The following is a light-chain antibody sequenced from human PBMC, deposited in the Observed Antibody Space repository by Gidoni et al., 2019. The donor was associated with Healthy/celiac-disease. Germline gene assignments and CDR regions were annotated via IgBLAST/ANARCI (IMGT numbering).Light chain of an antibody. CDR1: KFGDKY. V-gene: IGLV3-1*01. J-gene: IGLJ2*01. Sequence: SYELTQPPSVSVSPGQTASITCSGDKFGDKYAVWSQQKPGQSPVLFIYHDSKRPSGIPERFFGSNLGNTATLTISGTQAMDEADYYCQAWDSSTAVFGGGTKLTVL. CDR3: QAWDSSTAV. CDR2: HDS.